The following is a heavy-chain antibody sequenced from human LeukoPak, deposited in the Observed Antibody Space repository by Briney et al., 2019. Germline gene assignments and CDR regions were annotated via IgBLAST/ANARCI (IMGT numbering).Heavy chain of an antibody. Sequence: SETLSLTRAVYGGSFIGYYWSWIRHHPGKGLEWIGEINHSGSTNYNPSLKSRVTISVDTYKNQYSLKLSSVTDAETAVYYCARVPSYYDYGMDVWGQGATVTVSS. CDR3: ARVPSYYDYGMDV. J-gene: IGHJ6*02. CDR2: INHSGST. CDR1: GGSFIGYY. V-gene: IGHV4-34*01.